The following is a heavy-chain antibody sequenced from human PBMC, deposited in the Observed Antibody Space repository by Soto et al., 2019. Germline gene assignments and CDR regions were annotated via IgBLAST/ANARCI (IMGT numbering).Heavy chain of an antibody. V-gene: IGHV3-9*01. J-gene: IGHJ1*01. CDR2: INWNSGSI. Sequence: PGGSLRLSCEASGFTFDDYAMHWVRQVPGKGLEWVSGINWNSGSIGYGDSVKGRFAISRDNAKNSLHLQMNSLSAEDTAFYYCVKDESINWYSGHFRHWGQGTLVTVSS. CDR1: GFTFDDYA. D-gene: IGHD6-13*01. CDR3: VKDESINWYSGHFRH.